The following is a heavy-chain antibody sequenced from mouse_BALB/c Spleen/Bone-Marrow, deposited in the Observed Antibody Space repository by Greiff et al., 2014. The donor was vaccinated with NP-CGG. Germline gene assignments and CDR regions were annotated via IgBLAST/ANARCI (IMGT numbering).Heavy chain of an antibody. CDR3: ARWEYYAMDY. D-gene: IGHD4-1*01. V-gene: IGHV14-3*02. CDR1: GFNIKDTY. CDR2: IDPANGNT. J-gene: IGHJ4*01. Sequence: VQLKESGAELVKPGASVKLSCTASGFNIKDTYMHWGKQRPEQGLEWIGRIDPANGNTKYDPKFQGKATITADTSSNTAYLQLSSLTPEDTAVYYCARWEYYAMDYWGQGTSVTVSS.